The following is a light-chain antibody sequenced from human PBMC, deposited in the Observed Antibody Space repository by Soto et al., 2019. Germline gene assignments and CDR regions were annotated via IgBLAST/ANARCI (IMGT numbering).Light chain of an antibody. Sequence: VLTQAAGTLSLSPGERATLSCRAGQSVSSYLAWYQQKPGQAPRLLIYDASNRATGIPARFSGSGSGTDFTLTISSLEPEDFAVYYCQQYGSSPPLTFGGGTKVDI. CDR3: QQYGSSPPLT. J-gene: IGKJ4*01. CDR2: DAS. CDR1: QSVSSY. V-gene: IGKV3-11*01.